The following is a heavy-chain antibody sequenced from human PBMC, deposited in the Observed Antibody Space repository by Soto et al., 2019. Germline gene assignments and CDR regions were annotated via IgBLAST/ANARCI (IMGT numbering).Heavy chain of an antibody. CDR2: IIPVFGTT. CDR1: GGTFSNYT. V-gene: IGHV1-69*01. D-gene: IGHD2-2*01. CDR3: ARSSTYIVVRNHTGNQNYYGMEV. J-gene: IGHJ6*02. Sequence: QVQLVQSGAEVKKPGSSVKVFCKASGGTFSNYTISWERQAPGQGLEWMGGIIPVFGTTDDEQKFLGRVTFTEDGSTSTADMKLSSLITVDTAVYYCARSSTYIVVRNHTGNQNYYGMEVWGQGTTVTVSS.